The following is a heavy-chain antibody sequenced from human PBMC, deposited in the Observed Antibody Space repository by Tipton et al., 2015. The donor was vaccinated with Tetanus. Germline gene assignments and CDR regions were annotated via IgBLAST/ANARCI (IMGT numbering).Heavy chain of an antibody. CDR1: DESISSSSYY. Sequence: TLSLTCTVSDESISSSSYYWTWMRQPPGKGLEWLGYIYYRGETNYNPSVSSRLTISLDTSKNQVSLRLTSVTAADTAVYFCARIRYYPDSSAFLSDYWGRGIRVTVSS. V-gene: IGHV4-61*01. J-gene: IGHJ4*02. CDR2: IYYRGET. CDR3: ARIRYYPDSSAFLSDY. D-gene: IGHD3-22*01.